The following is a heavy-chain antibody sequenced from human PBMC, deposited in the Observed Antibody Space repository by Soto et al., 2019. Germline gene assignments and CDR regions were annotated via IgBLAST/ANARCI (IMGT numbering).Heavy chain of an antibody. V-gene: IGHV3-30-3*01. D-gene: IGHD6-13*01. CDR1: GFTFSSYA. CDR2: ISYDGSNK. Sequence: GGSLRLSCAASGFTFSSYAMHWVRQAPGKGLEWVAVISYDGSNKYYADSVKGRFTISRDNSKNTLYLQMNSLRAEDTAVYYCARCSSSRRGDPYYYYGMDVWGQGTTVTVSS. J-gene: IGHJ6*02. CDR3: ARCSSSRRGDPYYYYGMDV.